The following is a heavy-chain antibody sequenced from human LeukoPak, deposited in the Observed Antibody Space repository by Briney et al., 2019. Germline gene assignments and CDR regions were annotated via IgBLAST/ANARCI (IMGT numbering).Heavy chain of an antibody. D-gene: IGHD2-2*01. CDR2: ISSSGSTI. Sequence: GGSLRLSCAASGFTFSDYYMSWIRQAPGKGLEWVSYISSSGSTIYYADSVKGRFTISRDNAKNSLYLQMNSLRAEDTAVYYCARDRPSNIVVVPAATFDYWGQGTLVTVSS. V-gene: IGHV3-11*04. J-gene: IGHJ4*02. CDR1: GFTFSDYY. CDR3: ARDRPSNIVVVPAATFDY.